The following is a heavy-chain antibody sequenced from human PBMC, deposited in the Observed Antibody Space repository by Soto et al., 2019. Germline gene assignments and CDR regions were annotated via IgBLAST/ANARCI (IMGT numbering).Heavy chain of an antibody. D-gene: IGHD2-2*01. V-gene: IGHV4-4*02. CDR3: ARVVGGYYYGMDV. Sequence: QVQLQESGPGLVKPSGTLSLTCAVSGGSISSSNWWSWVRQPPGKGLEWIGEIYHSGSTNYNPSLKSRVTMSVGKSKNQFSLKLGSVPAADTAVYYCARVVGGYYYGMDVWGQGTTVTVSS. J-gene: IGHJ6*01. CDR2: IYHSGST. CDR1: GGSISSSNW.